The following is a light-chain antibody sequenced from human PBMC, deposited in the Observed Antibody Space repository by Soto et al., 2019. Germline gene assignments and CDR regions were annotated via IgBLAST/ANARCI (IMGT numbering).Light chain of an antibody. CDR3: SSYTSSSTMV. CDR1: SSDVGGYKY. V-gene: IGLV2-14*01. J-gene: IGLJ2*01. CDR2: EVS. Sequence: QSALTQPASVSGSPGQSITISCTGTSSDVGGYKYVSWYQQHPGKAPKLMLYEVSNRPSGVSNRFSGSKSGNTASLTISGLQAEDEADYYCSSYTSSSTMVFGGGTKLTVL.